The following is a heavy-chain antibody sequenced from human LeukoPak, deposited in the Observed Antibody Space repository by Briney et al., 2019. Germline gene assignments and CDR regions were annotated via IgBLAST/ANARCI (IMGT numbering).Heavy chain of an antibody. CDR3: ARSSYYDSSESYFLPY. CDR2: INHSGST. J-gene: IGHJ4*02. Sequence: SETLSLTCAVYGGSFSGYYWNWIRQPPGKGLEWIGEINHSGSTNSNPSLKTRLTISVGTSKNQFSLNLHSVTAADTAVYFCARSSYYDSSESYFLPYWGQGNLVTVSS. V-gene: IGHV4-34*01. D-gene: IGHD3-22*01. CDR1: GGSFSGYY.